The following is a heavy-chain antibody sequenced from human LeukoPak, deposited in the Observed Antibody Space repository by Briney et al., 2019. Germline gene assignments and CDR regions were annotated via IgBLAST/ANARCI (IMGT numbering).Heavy chain of an antibody. CDR1: GYTFTGYY. Sequence: EASVKVSCKASGYTFTGYYMHWVRQAPGQGLEWMGGIIPIFGTANYAQKFQGRVTITADKSTSTAYMELSSLRSEDTAVYYCAGRLSSGNDYRGQGTLVTVSS. CDR2: IIPIFGTA. CDR3: AGRLSSGNDY. V-gene: IGHV1-69*06. J-gene: IGHJ4*02. D-gene: IGHD6-19*01.